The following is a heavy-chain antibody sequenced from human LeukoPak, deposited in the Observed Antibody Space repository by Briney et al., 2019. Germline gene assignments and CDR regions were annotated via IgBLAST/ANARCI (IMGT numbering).Heavy chain of an antibody. CDR1: GFTFSSDG. D-gene: IGHD2-2*01. Sequence: GGSLRLSCAASGFTFSSDGMHWVRQAPGKGLEWVAFIRYDGSNKYYADSVKGRFTISRDNSKNTLYLQMNSLRAEDTAVYYCTKDVPGYCSSTSCPGAFDYWGQGTLVTVSS. CDR3: TKDVPGYCSSTSCPGAFDY. V-gene: IGHV3-30*02. CDR2: IRYDGSNK. J-gene: IGHJ4*02.